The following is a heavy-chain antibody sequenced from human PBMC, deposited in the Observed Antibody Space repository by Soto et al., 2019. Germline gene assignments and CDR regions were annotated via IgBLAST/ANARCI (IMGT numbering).Heavy chain of an antibody. V-gene: IGHV6-1*01. CDR3: ARDKHDYFNRGIGFDT. Sequence: SQTLSLTCAISGDSVSSNGAAWNWIRQSPSRGLEWLGRTYYRSKWYNDYAVSVKSRITINPDTSKSQFSLQLNSVTPEDTAVYYCARDKHDYFNRGIGFDTSGQGILVTVSS. D-gene: IGHD4-17*01. CDR2: TYYRSKWYN. CDR1: GDSVSSNGAA. J-gene: IGHJ5*02.